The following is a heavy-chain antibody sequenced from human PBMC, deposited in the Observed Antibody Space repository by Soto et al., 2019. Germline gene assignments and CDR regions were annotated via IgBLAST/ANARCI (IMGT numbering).Heavy chain of an antibody. CDR3: AKDPGYQVVVAAILTDAFDI. V-gene: IGHV3-23*01. J-gene: IGHJ3*02. Sequence: GGSLRLSCAASGFTFSSYAMSWVRQAPGKGLEWVSAISGSGGSTYDADSVKGRFTISRDNSKNTLYLQMNSLRAEDKAVYYCAKDPGYQVVVAAILTDAFDIWGQGTMVTVS. D-gene: IGHD2-15*01. CDR2: ISGSGGST. CDR1: GFTFSSYA.